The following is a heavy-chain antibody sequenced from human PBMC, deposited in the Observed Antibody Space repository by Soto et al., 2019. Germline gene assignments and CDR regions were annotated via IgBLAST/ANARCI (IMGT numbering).Heavy chain of an antibody. CDR1: GYTFTSHY. CDR2: MKPSGGRT. CDR3: ASPWDNSPRYYYGMDV. V-gene: IGHV1-46*01. J-gene: IGHJ6*02. D-gene: IGHD1-20*01. Sequence: ASMKVSCKTSGYTFTSHYIHWVRQAPGQRPERKGKMKPSGGRTSYAQKFQGRVTMTTDTSTSTVYMELSSLRSEDTSVYYCASPWDNSPRYYYGMDVWGQGTTVTVSS.